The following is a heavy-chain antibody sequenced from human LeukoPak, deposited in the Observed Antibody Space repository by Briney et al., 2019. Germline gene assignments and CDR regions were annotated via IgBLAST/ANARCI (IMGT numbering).Heavy chain of an antibody. CDR1: GFTFSSYG. V-gene: IGHV3-30*18. D-gene: IGHD2-2*01. CDR2: ISYDGSNK. Sequence: GGSLRLSCAASGFTFSSYGMHWVRQAPGKGLEWVAVISYDGSNKYYADSVKGRFTISRDNSKNTLYLQMNSLRAEDTAVYYCAKDQSALRVVPAALYFDYWGQGILVTVSS. J-gene: IGHJ4*02. CDR3: AKDQSALRVVPAALYFDY.